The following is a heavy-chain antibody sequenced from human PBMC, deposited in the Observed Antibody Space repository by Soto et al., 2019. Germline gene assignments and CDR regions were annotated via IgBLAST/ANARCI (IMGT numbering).Heavy chain of an antibody. CDR1: GFTFSDYY. D-gene: IGHD6-6*01. V-gene: IGHV3-30-3*01. CDR3: AVSSSSGMDY. Sequence: GGSLRLSCAASGFTFSDYYMSWIRQAPGKGLEWVAVISYDGSNKYYADSVKGRFTISRDNSKNTLYLQMNSLRAEDTAVYYCAVSSSSGMDYWGQGTLVTVSS. CDR2: ISYDGSNK. J-gene: IGHJ4*02.